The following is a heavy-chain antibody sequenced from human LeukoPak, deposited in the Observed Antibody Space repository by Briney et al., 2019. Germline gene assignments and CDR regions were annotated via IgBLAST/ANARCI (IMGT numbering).Heavy chain of an antibody. V-gene: IGHV3-48*03. D-gene: IGHD6-19*01. CDR2: ISSSGSTI. J-gene: IGHJ1*01. CDR3: ARDLLGYSSGWYRSLYFQH. CDR1: GFTFSSYE. Sequence: GGSLRLSCAASGFTFSSYEMNWVRQAPGKGLEWVSYISSSGSTIYYADSVKGRFTISRDNAKNSLYLQMNSLRAEDTAVYYCARDLLGYSSGWYRSLYFQHWGQGTLVTVSS.